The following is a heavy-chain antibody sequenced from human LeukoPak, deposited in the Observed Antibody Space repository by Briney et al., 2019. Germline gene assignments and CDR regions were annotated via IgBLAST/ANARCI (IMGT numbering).Heavy chain of an antibody. CDR2: ISSSSSYI. CDR3: ARDLGDYYFDY. J-gene: IGHJ4*02. V-gene: IGHV3-21*01. D-gene: IGHD4-17*01. CDR1: GFTVSSNY. Sequence: KAGGSLRLSCAASGFTVSSNYMSWVRQAPGKGLEWVSSISSSSSYIYYADSVKGRFTISRDNAKNSLYLQMNSLRAEDTAVYYCARDLGDYYFDYWGQGTLVTVSS.